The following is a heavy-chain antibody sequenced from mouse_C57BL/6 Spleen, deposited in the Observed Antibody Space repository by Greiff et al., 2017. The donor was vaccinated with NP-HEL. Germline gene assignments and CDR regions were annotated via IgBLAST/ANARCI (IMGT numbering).Heavy chain of an antibody. V-gene: IGHV5-6*01. CDR3: ARPNYYGSSPPWFAY. J-gene: IGHJ3*01. CDR1: GFTFSSYG. CDR2: ISSGGSYT. D-gene: IGHD1-1*01. Sequence: EVQLVESGGDLVKPGGSLKLSCAASGFTFSSYGMSWVRQTPDKRLEWVATISSGGSYTYYPDSVKGRFTISRDNAKNTLYLQMSSLKSEDTAMYYCARPNYYGSSPPWFAYWGQGTLVTVSA.